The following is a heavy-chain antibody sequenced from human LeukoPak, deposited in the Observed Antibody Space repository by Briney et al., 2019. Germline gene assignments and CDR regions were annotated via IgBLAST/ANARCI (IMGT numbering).Heavy chain of an antibody. Sequence: GGSLRLSCAASGFTFSYYGMHWVRQAPGKGLVWVAIISNDGNNKYYADSVKGRFTISRDNAKNSLYLQMNSLRAEDTAVYYCARADIVAAAGYYYYYGMDVWGQGTTVTVSS. V-gene: IGHV3-30*03. J-gene: IGHJ6*02. CDR1: GFTFSYYG. CDR3: ARADIVAAAGYYYYYGMDV. D-gene: IGHD6-13*01. CDR2: ISNDGNNK.